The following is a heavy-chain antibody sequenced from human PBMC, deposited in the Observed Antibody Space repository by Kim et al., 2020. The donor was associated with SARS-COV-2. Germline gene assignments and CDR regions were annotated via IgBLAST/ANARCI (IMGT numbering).Heavy chain of an antibody. D-gene: IGHD3-22*01. CDR1: DWSFSGYF. Sequence: SETLSLTCGVDDWSFSGYFWSWIRQPPGKGLEWMGEINHSGTINFNPSLRSRVNISVDTSKNQFSLNLDSVTAADTAVYYCARVAKYYYNRSLIDHWGLGTLVTVSS. CDR3: ARVAKYYYNRSLIDH. CDR2: INHSGTI. V-gene: IGHV4-34*01. J-gene: IGHJ4*02.